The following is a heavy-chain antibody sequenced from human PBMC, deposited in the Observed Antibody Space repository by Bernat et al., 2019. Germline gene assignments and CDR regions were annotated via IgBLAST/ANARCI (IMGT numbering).Heavy chain of an antibody. CDR1: GGSISSSNW. CDR2: IYHSGST. V-gene: IGHV4-4*02. D-gene: IGHD3-22*01. Sequence: QVQLQESGPGLVKPSGTLSLTCAVSGGSISSSNWWSWVRQPPGKGVEWIGEIYHSGSTNYNPSLKSRVTISVDKSKNQFSLKLSSVTAADTAVYYCARDDYYDSSGYKPLDYWGQGTLVIVSS. J-gene: IGHJ4*02. CDR3: ARDDYYDSSGYKPLDY.